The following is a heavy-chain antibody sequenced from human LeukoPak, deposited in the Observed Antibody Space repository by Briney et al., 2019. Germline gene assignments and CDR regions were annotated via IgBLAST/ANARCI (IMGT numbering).Heavy chain of an antibody. V-gene: IGHV4-31*03. Sequence: PSETLSLTCTVSGGSISSGGYYWSWIRQHPGKGLEWIGYIYYSGSTYYNPSLKSRVTISVDTSKNQFSLKLSSVTAADTAVYYCARDKRFGYSYGHRLAFDIWGQGTMVTVSS. CDR3: ARDKRFGYSYGHRLAFDI. CDR1: GGSISSGGYY. J-gene: IGHJ3*02. D-gene: IGHD5-18*01. CDR2: IYYSGST.